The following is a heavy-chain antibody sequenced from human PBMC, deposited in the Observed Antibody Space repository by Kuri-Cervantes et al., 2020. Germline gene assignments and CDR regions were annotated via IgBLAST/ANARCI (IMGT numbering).Heavy chain of an antibody. CDR2: VYPGDSDT. CDR3: ARPSDYVWGSYRQNAFDI. Sequence: KVSCKGSGYRFTSFWIGWVRQMPGKGLEWMGIVYPGDSDTRYSPSFQGQVTISADKSISTAYLQWSSLKASDTAMYYCARPSDYVWGSYRQNAFDIWGQGTMVTVSS. CDR1: GYRFTSFW. D-gene: IGHD3-16*02. J-gene: IGHJ3*02. V-gene: IGHV5-51*01.